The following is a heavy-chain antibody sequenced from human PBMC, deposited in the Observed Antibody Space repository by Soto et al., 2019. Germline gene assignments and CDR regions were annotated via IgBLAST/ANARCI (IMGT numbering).Heavy chain of an antibody. CDR1: GFTFSSYG. CDR3: ARDVQYYDILTGYYTYYYYYGMDV. D-gene: IGHD3-9*01. Sequence: GGSLRLSCAASGFTFSSYGMHWVRQAPGKGLEWVAVIWYDGSNKYYADSVKGRFTISRDNSKNTLYLQMNSLRAEDTAVYYCARDVQYYDILTGYYTYYYYYGMDVWGQGTTVTVSS. V-gene: IGHV3-33*01. J-gene: IGHJ6*02. CDR2: IWYDGSNK.